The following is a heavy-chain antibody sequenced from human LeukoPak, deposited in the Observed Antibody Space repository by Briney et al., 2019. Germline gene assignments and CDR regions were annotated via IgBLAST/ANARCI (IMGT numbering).Heavy chain of an antibody. CDR3: ATRYCRGGTCYPSSWFAS. D-gene: IGHD2-15*01. CDR1: EYSISSGYY. CDR2: IYHCGST. V-gene: IGHV4-38-2*01. Sequence: SETLSLTCSVSEYSISSGYYGGWIRQPPRKGLEWIGTIYHCGSTYYNPSLKSRVTRSIDTSKNQLSLKLSSVTAAHTAMYYCATRYCRGGTCYPSSWFASWGQGTLVTVSS. J-gene: IGHJ5*01.